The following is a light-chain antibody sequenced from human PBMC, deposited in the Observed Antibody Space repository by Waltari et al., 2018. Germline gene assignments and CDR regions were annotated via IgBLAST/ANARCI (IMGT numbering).Light chain of an antibody. CDR2: WAA. V-gene: IGKV4-1*01. Sequence: DIVMTQSPDSLAVSLGERATINCKSSQSIMYSSNNQNFLAWYQKKPGRPPKLLIYWAATRQSGVPDRFTGSWSGTDFTLTISSLQAEDVAVYYCQQYFVTPFTFGPGTRVEIK. CDR3: QQYFVTPFT. CDR1: QSIMYSSNNQNF. J-gene: IGKJ3*01.